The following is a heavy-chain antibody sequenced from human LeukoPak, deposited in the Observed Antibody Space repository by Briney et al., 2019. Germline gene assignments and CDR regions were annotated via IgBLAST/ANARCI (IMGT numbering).Heavy chain of an antibody. CDR1: GFTVSSNY. Sequence: GGSLRLSCAASGFTVSSNYMSWVRQAPGKGLEWVSVIYSGGSTYYADSVKGRFTISRDNSKNTLYLQMNSLRAEDTAVYYCAKVEGFLEWSPCDYWGQGTLVTVSS. J-gene: IGHJ4*02. CDR2: IYSGGST. V-gene: IGHV3-53*01. D-gene: IGHD3-3*01. CDR3: AKVEGFLEWSPCDY.